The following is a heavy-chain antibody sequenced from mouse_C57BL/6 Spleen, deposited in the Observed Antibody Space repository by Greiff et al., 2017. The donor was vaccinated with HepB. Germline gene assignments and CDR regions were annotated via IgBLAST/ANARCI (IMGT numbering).Heavy chain of an antibody. D-gene: IGHD2-3*01. Sequence: DVQLQESGPVLVKPGASVKMSCKASGYTFTDYYMNWVKQSHGKSLEWIGVINPYNGGTSYNQKFKGKATLTVDKSSSTAYMELNSLTSEDSAVYYCAMWIAYDNYFDYWGQGTTLTVSS. CDR1: GYTFTDYY. CDR3: AMWIAYDNYFDY. V-gene: IGHV1-19*01. CDR2: INPYNGGT. J-gene: IGHJ2*01.